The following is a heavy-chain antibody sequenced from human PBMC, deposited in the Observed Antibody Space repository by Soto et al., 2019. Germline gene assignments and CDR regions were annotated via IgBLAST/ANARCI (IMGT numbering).Heavy chain of an antibody. J-gene: IGHJ3*02. V-gene: IGHV1-3*01. CDR3: AADGGDFWSGI. CDR1: GYIFTSYA. D-gene: IGHD3-3*01. CDR2: INAGNGYT. Sequence: QVQLVQSGAEVKKPGASVKVSCAASGYIFTSYAMHWVRQAPGQRLEWMGWINAGNGYTKYSQRFQGRVTITRDTSASTAYMKLSSLRSEDTAVYYCAADGGDFWSGIWGQGTMVTVSS.